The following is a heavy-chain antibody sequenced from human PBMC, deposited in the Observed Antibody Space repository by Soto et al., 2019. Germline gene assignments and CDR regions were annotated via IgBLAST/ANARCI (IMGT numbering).Heavy chain of an antibody. D-gene: IGHD5-12*01. CDR3: ARGGDVNYYHGMEV. CDR2: ISAYNGKT. V-gene: IGHV1-18*01. CDR1: GYTFTSYG. J-gene: IGHJ6*02. Sequence: QVQLVQSGGEVKKPGASVKLSCTASGYTFTSYGISWVRQAPGQGLEWMGWISAYNGKTNDAQNVQGRVTMTTDTSTRTAYMELRSLRSDDTAVYYCARGGDVNYYHGMEVWGQGTTVTVSS.